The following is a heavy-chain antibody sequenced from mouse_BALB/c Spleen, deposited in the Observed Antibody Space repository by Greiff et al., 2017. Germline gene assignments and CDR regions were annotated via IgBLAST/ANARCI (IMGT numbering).Heavy chain of an antibody. D-gene: IGHD1-1*01. CDR1: GFTFSNYW. Sequence: EVKLVESGGGLVQPGGSMKLSCAASGFTFSNYWMNWVRQSPEKGLEWVAEIRLKSNNYATHYAESVKGRFTISRDDSKSSVYLQMNNLRAEDTGMYYCTRYYYGSYAMDYWGQGTSVTVSA. V-gene: IGHV6-6*02. CDR2: IRLKSNNYAT. J-gene: IGHJ4*01. CDR3: TRYYYGSYAMDY.